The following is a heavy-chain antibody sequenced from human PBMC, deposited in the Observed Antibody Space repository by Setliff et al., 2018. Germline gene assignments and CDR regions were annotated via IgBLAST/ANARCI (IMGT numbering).Heavy chain of an antibody. V-gene: IGHV3-30*02. CDR1: GFTFRGFA. CDR2: IRHDESDI. CDR3: VRDSSADYYDNDYFQH. J-gene: IGHJ1*01. D-gene: IGHD2-21*02. Sequence: PGGSLRLSCAASGFTFRGFAMHWVRQAPGKGLEWVAFIRHDESDIYYTNSVKGRFTVSRDNSKNTLYLQMNILRPEDTALYYCVRDSSADYYDNDYFQHWGQGTLVTVSS.